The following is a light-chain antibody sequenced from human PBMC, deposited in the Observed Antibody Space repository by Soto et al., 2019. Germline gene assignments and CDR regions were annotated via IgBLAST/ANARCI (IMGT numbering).Light chain of an antibody. CDR2: EVS. Sequence: QSVLTQPASVSGSPGQSITISGTGTSSDIGGYNYVSWYQQHPGKAPKVMIYEVSNRPSGVSNRFSGSKSGNTASLTISGLQAEDEADYYCSSFTSSNSFYVFATGTKVTVL. J-gene: IGLJ1*01. CDR1: SSDIGGYNY. V-gene: IGLV2-14*01. CDR3: SSFTSSNSFYV.